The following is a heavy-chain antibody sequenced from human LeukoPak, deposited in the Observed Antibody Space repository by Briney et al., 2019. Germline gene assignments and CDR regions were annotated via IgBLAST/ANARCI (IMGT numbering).Heavy chain of an antibody. CDR3: ARVFFDAFDL. CDR2: IYHSENP. Sequence: GSLRLSCAASGFTFSSYAMSWVRQPPGKGLEWIGEIYHSENPNYSPSLKSRVSISVDTSKNQLSLKLSSVTAADTAVYYCARVFFDAFDLWGQGTMVTVSS. CDR1: GFTFSSYA. V-gene: IGHV4-34*01. D-gene: IGHD2-21*01. J-gene: IGHJ3*01.